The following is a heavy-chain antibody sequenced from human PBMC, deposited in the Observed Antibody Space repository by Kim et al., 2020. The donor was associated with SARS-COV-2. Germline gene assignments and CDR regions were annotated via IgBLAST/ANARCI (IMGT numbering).Heavy chain of an antibody. CDR2: ISAYNGNT. Sequence: ASVKVSCKASGYTFTSYGISWVRQAPGQGLEWMGWISAYNGNTNYAQKLQGRVTMTTDTSTSTAYMELRSLRSDDTAVYYCARVRPYYDSSGYLAYWGQGTLVTVSS. V-gene: IGHV1-18*01. J-gene: IGHJ4*02. CDR3: ARVRPYYDSSGYLAY. D-gene: IGHD3-22*01. CDR1: GYTFTSYG.